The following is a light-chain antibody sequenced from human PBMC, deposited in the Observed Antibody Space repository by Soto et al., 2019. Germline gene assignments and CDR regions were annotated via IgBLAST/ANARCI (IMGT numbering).Light chain of an antibody. CDR3: LQDYNYPLT. CDR2: AAS. V-gene: IGKV1-6*01. J-gene: IGKJ4*01. Sequence: AIQMTQSPSSLSASVGGRLTITCRASQAIRSDLGWFQQKPGKAPKLLIYAASNLQSGVPSRFSGSGSGTDFTLTISSLQPEDFATYYCLQDYNYPLTFGGGTKVQIK. CDR1: QAIRSD.